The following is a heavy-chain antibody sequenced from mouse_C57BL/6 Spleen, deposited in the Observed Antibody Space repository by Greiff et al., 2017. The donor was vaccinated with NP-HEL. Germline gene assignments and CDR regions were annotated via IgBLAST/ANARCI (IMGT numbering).Heavy chain of an antibody. CDR3: ARSGGYDYFDY. CDR1: GYAFSSSW. V-gene: IGHV1-82*01. D-gene: IGHD2-2*01. CDR2: IYPGDGDT. J-gene: IGHJ2*01. Sequence: QVQLQQSGPELVKPGASVKISCKASGYAFSSSWMNWVKQRPGKGLEWIGRIYPGDGDTNYNGKFKGKATLTADKSSSTAYMQLSSLTSEDSAVYFCARSGGYDYFDYWGQGTTLTVSS.